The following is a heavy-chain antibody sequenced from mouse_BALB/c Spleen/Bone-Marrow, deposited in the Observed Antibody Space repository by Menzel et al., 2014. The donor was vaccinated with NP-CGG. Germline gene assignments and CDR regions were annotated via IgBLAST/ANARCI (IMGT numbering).Heavy chain of an antibody. Sequence: EVKLVESGGDLVKPGGSLKLSCAAYGFTFSNYGMSWVRQTPDKRLEWVATISSGGSYTYYPDSVKGRFTISRDNAKNTLYLQMSSLKSEDTAMYYCARRDGGPMDYWGQGTSVTVSS. D-gene: IGHD2-3*01. V-gene: IGHV5-6*02. CDR1: GFTFSNYG. J-gene: IGHJ4*01. CDR2: ISSGGSYT. CDR3: ARRDGGPMDY.